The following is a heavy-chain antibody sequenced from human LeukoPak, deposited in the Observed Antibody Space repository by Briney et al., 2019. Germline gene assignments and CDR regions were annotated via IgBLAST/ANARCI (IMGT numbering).Heavy chain of an antibody. CDR1: GFTLSSYA. D-gene: IGHD3-9*01. J-gene: IGHJ3*02. V-gene: IGHV3-23*01. CDR3: AKAHRDWYLGVFQI. CDR2: IRGSGSNT. Sequence: PRGSLRLSRAASGFTLSSYAMSWGRRAPGKGLEWVSAIRGSGSNTYHADSVKGRSTISRDNSKNTLYLQMNSLTAEDTAVYYCAKAHRDWYLGVFQIWGQGTMVTVSS.